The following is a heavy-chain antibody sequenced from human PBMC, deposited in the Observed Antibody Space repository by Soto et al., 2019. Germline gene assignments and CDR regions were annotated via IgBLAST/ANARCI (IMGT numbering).Heavy chain of an antibody. CDR2: ISAYNGNT. Sequence: ASRKVSCKASGYTFTSYGISWVRQAPGQGLEWMGWISAYNGNTNYAQKLQGRVTMTTDTSTSTAYMELRSLRSDDTAVYYCARHSSGYSDFDYWGQGTLVTVSS. J-gene: IGHJ4*02. CDR1: GYTFTSYG. D-gene: IGHD3-22*01. V-gene: IGHV1-18*01. CDR3: ARHSSGYSDFDY.